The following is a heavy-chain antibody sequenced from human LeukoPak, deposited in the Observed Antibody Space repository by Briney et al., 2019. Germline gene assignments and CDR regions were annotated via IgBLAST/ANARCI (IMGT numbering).Heavy chain of an antibody. D-gene: IGHD6-19*01. CDR3: AKRNSSGWYFFDY. CDR1: GFTFRSYA. Sequence: GGSLRLSCAASGFTFRSYAMSWVRQAPGKGLEWVSAISSSGSATYYADSVKGRFTISRDNSKNTLYLQMNSLRAEDTAVYYCAKRNSSGWYFFDYWGQGTLVTVSS. J-gene: IGHJ4*02. CDR2: ISSSGSAT. V-gene: IGHV3-23*01.